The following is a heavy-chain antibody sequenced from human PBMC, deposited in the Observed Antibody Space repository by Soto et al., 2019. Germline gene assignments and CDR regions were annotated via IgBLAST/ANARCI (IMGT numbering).Heavy chain of an antibody. CDR2: ISYAGSNQ. V-gene: IGHV3-30*18. J-gene: IGHJ4*02. CDR3: AKDYGSSCYGIAY. CDR1: GFTFSDYG. D-gene: IGHD6-13*01. Sequence: QLQLVESGGDVAQPGRSLRVSCAASGFTFSDYGRHWVRQAPGKGLEWVAAISYAGSNQYYADSVKGRFTISRDNSKNTLYLQMNSLRAEDTAVYYCAKDYGSSCYGIAYWGQGTLVIVSS.